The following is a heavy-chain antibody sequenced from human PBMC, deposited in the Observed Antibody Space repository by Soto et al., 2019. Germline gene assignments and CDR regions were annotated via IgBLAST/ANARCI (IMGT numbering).Heavy chain of an antibody. CDR2: IIPIFGTA. D-gene: IGHD3-22*01. CDR1: GGTFSSYA. V-gene: IGHV1-69*01. CDR3: ARGVFGSGYYAPPDY. J-gene: IGHJ4*02. Sequence: QVQLVQSGAEVKKPGSSVKVSCKASGGTFSSYAISWVRQAPGQGLEWMGGIIPIFGTANYAQKFQGRVTITVDESTSTASMELSSLRSEDTAVYYCARGVFGSGYYAPPDYWGQGTLVTVSS.